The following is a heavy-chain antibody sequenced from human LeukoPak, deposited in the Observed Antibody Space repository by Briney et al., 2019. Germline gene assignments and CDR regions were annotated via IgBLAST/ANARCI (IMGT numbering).Heavy chain of an antibody. J-gene: IGHJ6*03. Sequence: GGSLRLSCAASGFTFSNYAMSWVRQAPGRGLEWVSSISGRGGTTYYADSVKGRFTISRDNTKNSLYLQMNSLRAEDTAVYYCARALRGYYYYMDVWGKGTTVTVSS. CDR1: GFTFSNYA. CDR2: ISGRGGTT. D-gene: IGHD4-17*01. CDR3: ARALRGYYYYMDV. V-gene: IGHV3-23*01.